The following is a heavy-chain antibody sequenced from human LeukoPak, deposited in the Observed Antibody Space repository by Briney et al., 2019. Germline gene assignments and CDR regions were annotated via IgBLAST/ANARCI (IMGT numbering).Heavy chain of an antibody. V-gene: IGHV4-59*08. Sequence: SETLSLSCTVSGGSISSYYLSWIRQPPGKGLEWIGYIYYSGSTNYNPSLKSRVTISVDTSKNQFSLKLSSVTAADTAVYYCARHWSADYYDSSGPYYFDYWGQGTLVTVSS. CDR3: ARHWSADYYDSSGPYYFDY. CDR1: GGSISSYY. D-gene: IGHD3-22*01. CDR2: IYYSGST. J-gene: IGHJ4*02.